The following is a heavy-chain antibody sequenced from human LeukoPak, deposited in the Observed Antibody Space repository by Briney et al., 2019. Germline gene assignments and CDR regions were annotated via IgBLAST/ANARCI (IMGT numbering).Heavy chain of an antibody. V-gene: IGHV4-59*01. CDR3: ARNGMSGGSRGAHYYYYMDV. J-gene: IGHJ6*03. CDR1: GGSISSYY. Sequence: PSETLSLTCTVSGGSISSYYWSWIRQPPGKGLEWIGYIYYSGSTNYNPSPKSRVTISVDTSKNQFSLKLSSVTAADTAVYYCARNGMSGGSRGAHYYYYMDVWGKGTTVTISS. CDR2: IYYSGST. D-gene: IGHD2-15*01.